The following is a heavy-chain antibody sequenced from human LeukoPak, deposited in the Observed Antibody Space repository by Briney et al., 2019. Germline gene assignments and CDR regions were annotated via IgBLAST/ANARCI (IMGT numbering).Heavy chain of an antibody. CDR3: ARDPLYYYDSSGYYEAAPVDY. D-gene: IGHD3-22*01. J-gene: IGHJ4*02. Sequence: ASVKVSCKASGYTFTSYYMHWVRQAPGQGLEWMGIINPSGGSTSYAQRFQGRVTMTRDTSTSTVYMELSSLRSEDTAVYYCARDPLYYYDSSGYYEAAPVDYWGQGTLVTVSS. CDR1: GYTFTSYY. V-gene: IGHV1-46*01. CDR2: INPSGGST.